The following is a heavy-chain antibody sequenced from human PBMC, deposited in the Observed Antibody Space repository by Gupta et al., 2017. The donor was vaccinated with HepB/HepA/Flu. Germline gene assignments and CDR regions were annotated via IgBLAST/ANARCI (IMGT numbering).Heavy chain of an antibody. D-gene: IGHD3-10*01. Sequence: SISSSSSYIYYADSVKGRFTISRDNAKNSLYLQMNSLRAEDTAVYYCARDLAGDLLLWFGAAYGMDVWGQGTTVTVSS. CDR3: ARDLAGDLLLWFGAAYGMDV. V-gene: IGHV3-21*01. CDR2: ISSSSSYI. J-gene: IGHJ6*02.